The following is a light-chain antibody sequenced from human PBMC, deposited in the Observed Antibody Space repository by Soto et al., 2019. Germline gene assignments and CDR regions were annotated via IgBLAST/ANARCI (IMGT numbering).Light chain of an antibody. J-gene: IGKJ3*01. CDR3: QYYGSSTAFT. CDR2: GAS. Sequence: IVLTQSPGTLSLSPGDRATLSCRASQTVSSTSVVWYQKKAGQAPRLLIYGASTRGTGIPDRFSGSGSGTDFTLTISRLEPEDFAVYYCQYYGSSTAFTFGPGTKVVIK. V-gene: IGKV3-20*01. CDR1: QTVSSTS.